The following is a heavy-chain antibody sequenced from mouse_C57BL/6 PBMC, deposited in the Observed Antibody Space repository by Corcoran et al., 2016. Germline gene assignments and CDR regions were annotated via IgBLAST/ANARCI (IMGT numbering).Heavy chain of an antibody. Sequence: EVQLQQSGPELVKPGASVKISCKASGYTFTDYYMNWVKQSHGKSLEWIGDINPNNGGTSYNQKFKGKATLTVDKSSSTAYMELRSLTSEDSAVYYCAREYPAWFAYWGQGTLVTVSA. J-gene: IGHJ3*01. V-gene: IGHV1-26*01. CDR1: GYTFTDYY. CDR3: AREYPAWFAY. CDR2: INPNNGGT.